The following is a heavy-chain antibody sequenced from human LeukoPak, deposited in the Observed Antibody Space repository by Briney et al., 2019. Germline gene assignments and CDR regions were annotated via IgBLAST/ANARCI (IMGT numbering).Heavy chain of an antibody. Sequence: PSETLSLTCAVYGGSFSGYYWSWIRQPPGKGLKWIGEINHSGSTNYNPSLKSRVTISVDTSKNQFSLKLSSVTAADTAVYYCARARSSITIFGVVEDAFDIWGQGTMVTVSS. J-gene: IGHJ3*02. V-gene: IGHV4-34*01. CDR2: INHSGST. D-gene: IGHD3-3*01. CDR3: ARARSSITIFGVVEDAFDI. CDR1: GGSFSGYY.